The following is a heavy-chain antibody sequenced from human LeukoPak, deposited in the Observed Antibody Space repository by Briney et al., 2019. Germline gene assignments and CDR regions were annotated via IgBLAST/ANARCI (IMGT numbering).Heavy chain of an antibody. Sequence: SETLSLTCSVSGGSISRSSYYWGWIRQPPGKGLEWIGEINHSGSTNYNPSLKSRVTISVDTSKNQFSLKLSSVTAADTAVYYCARLGMVRGYFGPRYDYWGQGTLVTVSS. CDR3: ARLGMVRGYFGPRYDY. D-gene: IGHD3-10*01. CDR1: GGSISRSSYY. CDR2: INHSGST. J-gene: IGHJ4*02. V-gene: IGHV4-39*07.